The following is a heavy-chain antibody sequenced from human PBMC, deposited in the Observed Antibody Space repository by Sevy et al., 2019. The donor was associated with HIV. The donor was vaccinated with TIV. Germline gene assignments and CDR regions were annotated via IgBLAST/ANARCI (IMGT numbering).Heavy chain of an antibody. CDR1: GYTFTSYY. J-gene: IGHJ3*02. D-gene: IGHD2-15*01. V-gene: IGHV1-46*01. CDR3: ARVPLYSSGGSCYSDDAFDI. CDR2: INPSGGST. Sequence: VTVKVSCKASGYTFTSYYMHWVRQAPRQGLEWMGIINPSGGSTSYAQKFQGRVTMNRDTSTSTVYMELSSLRSEDTAVYYCARVPLYSSGGSCYSDDAFDIWGQGTMVNVSS.